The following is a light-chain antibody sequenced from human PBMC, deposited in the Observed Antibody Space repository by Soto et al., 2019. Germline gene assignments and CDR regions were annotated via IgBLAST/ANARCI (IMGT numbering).Light chain of an antibody. CDR3: AAWDDNLNGWV. CDR1: SSNIGSNA. Sequence: QSVLTQPPSASGTPGQRVTISCSGSSSNIGSNAVSWYQQFPGTAPKLLIYSDNQRPSGVPDRFSGSKSGTSASLAITGLQSEDEADYHCAAWDDNLNGWVFGGGTKVTVL. CDR2: SDN. J-gene: IGLJ3*02. V-gene: IGLV1-44*01.